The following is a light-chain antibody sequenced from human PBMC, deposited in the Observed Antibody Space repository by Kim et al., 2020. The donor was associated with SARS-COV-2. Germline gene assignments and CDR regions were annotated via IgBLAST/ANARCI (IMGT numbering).Light chain of an antibody. V-gene: IGLV2-8*01. CDR3: SSYAGSKNYV. CDR2: EVS. J-gene: IGLJ1*01. Sequence: GQSVTISCTATSNDVGGYKYVSWYQQHPGKAPKLMIYEVSKRPSGVPDRFSGSKSGNTASLTVSGLQAEDEADYYCSSYAGSKNYVFGTGTKVTVL. CDR1: SNDVGGYKY.